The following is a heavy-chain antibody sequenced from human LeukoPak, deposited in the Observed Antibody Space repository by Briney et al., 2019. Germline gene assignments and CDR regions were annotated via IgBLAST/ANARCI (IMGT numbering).Heavy chain of an antibody. CDR3: AKDDYYETSGYRD. CDR2: ISYNGGKK. D-gene: IGHD3-22*01. J-gene: IGHJ4*02. V-gene: IGHV3-30*18. Sequence: PVGALCLSCAASGFTFSSYGMHWVRQAPGKGLEWVAVISYNGGKKYNAYSVKGRFTISRDNSKTPLYLQMNSLRAEDTAVYYCAKDDYYETSGYRDWGQRTLVTASS. CDR1: GFTFSSYG.